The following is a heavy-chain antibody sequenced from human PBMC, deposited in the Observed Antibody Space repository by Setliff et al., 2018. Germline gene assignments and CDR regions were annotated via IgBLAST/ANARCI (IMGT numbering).Heavy chain of an antibody. D-gene: IGHD3-3*01. Sequence: SETLSLTCTVSGGSISSSSYYWGWIRQPPGKGLEWIGSIYYSGSTYYNPSLKSRVTISVDTSKNQFSLKLSSVTAADTAKYYCARAQSWSGGPYYFDNWGQGTLVTVSS. V-gene: IGHV4-39*07. CDR3: ARAQSWSGGPYYFDN. CDR2: IYYSGST. J-gene: IGHJ4*02. CDR1: GGSISSSSYY.